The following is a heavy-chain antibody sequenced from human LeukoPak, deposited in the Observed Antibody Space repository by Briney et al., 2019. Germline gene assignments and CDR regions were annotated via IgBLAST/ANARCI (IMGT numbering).Heavy chain of an antibody. Sequence: SVNVSCKASGCTFSSYTISWVRQAPGQGLEWVGRIISSVGIANYAHKFQGRVTNNADKSTSTASMELNSLRSEDTAVYYCASDHADIVAVPAAIHNPYSRFDPWGQGTMVTVSS. J-gene: IGHJ5*02. CDR3: ASDHADIVAVPAAIHNPYSRFDP. CDR2: IISSVGIA. D-gene: IGHD2-2*01. V-gene: IGHV1-69*02. CDR1: GCTFSSYT.